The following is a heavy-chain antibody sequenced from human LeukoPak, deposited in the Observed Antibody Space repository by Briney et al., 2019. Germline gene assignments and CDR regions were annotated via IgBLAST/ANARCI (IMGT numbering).Heavy chain of an antibody. CDR3: ARLYGDYETPAFDI. CDR1: GGSISSGDYY. J-gene: IGHJ3*02. D-gene: IGHD4-17*01. CDR2: IYYSGST. V-gene: IGHV4-30-4*08. Sequence: PSETLSLTCTVSGGSISSGDYYWSWLRQPPGKGLEWIGYIYYSGSTYYNPSLKSRVTISVDTSKNQFSLKLSSVTAADTAVYYCARLYGDYETPAFDIWGQGTMVTVSS.